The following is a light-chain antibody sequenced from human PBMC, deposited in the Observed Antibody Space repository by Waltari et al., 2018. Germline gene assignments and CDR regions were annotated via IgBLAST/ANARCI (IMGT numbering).Light chain of an antibody. CDR1: QSVTSNY. Sequence: IVLTQSPGTLSFSQGERATLSCRASQSVTSNYLAWYQQKPGQPPRLLIYGVSSRATGIPDRFSGSGSGTDFTLTISRLEPEDFAVYYCQQYRTFGQGTKVEIK. CDR2: GVS. CDR3: QQYRT. J-gene: IGKJ1*01. V-gene: IGKV3-20*01.